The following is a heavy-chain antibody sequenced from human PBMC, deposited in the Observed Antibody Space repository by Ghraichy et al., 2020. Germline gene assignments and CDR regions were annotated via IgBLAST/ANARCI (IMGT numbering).Heavy chain of an antibody. Sequence: CAASGFTFSSYSMNWVRQAPGKGPEWVSSISSGSAYIYYADSVKGRFTISRDNAKNSLYLQMNSLRVDDTAVYYCARERYCSGATCSYYYAMDVWGQGTTVTVSS. J-gene: IGHJ6*01. CDR1: GFTFSSYS. CDR2: ISSGSAYI. D-gene: IGHD2-15*01. V-gene: IGHV3-21*01. CDR3: ARERYCSGATCSYYYAMDV.